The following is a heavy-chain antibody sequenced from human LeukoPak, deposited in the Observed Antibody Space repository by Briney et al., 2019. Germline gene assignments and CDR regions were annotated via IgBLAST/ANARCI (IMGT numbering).Heavy chain of an antibody. V-gene: IGHV4-59*01. J-gene: IGHJ6*02. CDR2: IYYSGST. CDR3: ARILWFGGPSSYYYYGMDV. CDR1: GGSISSYY. Sequence: SETLSLTCTVSGGSISSYYWSWIRQPPGKGLEWIGYIYYSGSTNYNPSLKSRVTISVDTSKNQFSLKLSSVTAADTAVYYCARILWFGGPSSYYYYGMDVWGQGTTVTVSS. D-gene: IGHD3-10*01.